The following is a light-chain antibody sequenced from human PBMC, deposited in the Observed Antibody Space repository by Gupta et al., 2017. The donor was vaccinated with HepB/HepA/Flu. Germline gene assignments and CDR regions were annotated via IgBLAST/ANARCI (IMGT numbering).Light chain of an antibody. J-gene: IGLJ2*01. CDR2: SNN. Sequence: QSVLTQPPSASGTPGQRVTISCSGSRSNIGSNTVNWYQQFPGTAPKLLIYSNNQRPSGVPDRFSGSKSGTSVSLAISGLQSEDEADYYCAAWDDSLNGVLFGGGTKLTGL. V-gene: IGLV1-44*01. CDR1: RSNIGSNT. CDR3: AAWDDSLNGVL.